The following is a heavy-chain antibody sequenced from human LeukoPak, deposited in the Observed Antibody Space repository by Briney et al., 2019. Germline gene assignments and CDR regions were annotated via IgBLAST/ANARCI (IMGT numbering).Heavy chain of an antibody. CDR3: ARTGDFWSGYPLDY. CDR1: GYSISSGYY. V-gene: IGHV4-38-2*02. Sequence: SETLSLTCTVSGYSISSGYYWGWIRQPPGKGLEWIGSIYHSGSTYYNPSLKSRVTISVDTSKNQFSLKLSSVTAADTAVYYCARTGDFWSGYPLDYWGQGTLVTISS. D-gene: IGHD3-3*01. J-gene: IGHJ4*02. CDR2: IYHSGST.